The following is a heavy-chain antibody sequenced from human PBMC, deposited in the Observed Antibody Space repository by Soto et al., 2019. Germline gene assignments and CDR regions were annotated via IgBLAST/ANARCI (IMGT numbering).Heavy chain of an antibody. CDR2: ISWNSGSI. J-gene: IGHJ4*02. Sequence: EVQLVESGGGLVQPGRSLRLSCAASGFTFDDYAMHWVRQAPGKGLEWVSGISWNSGSIGYADSVKGRFTISRDSAKNSLYLQVNSLRAEDTALYYCAKALVGFGELSFDYWGQGTLVTVSS. CDR3: AKALVGFGELSFDY. V-gene: IGHV3-9*01. CDR1: GFTFDDYA. D-gene: IGHD3-10*01.